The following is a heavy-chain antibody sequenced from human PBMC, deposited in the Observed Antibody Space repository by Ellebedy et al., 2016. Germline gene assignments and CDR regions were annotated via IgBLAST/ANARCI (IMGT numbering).Heavy chain of an antibody. J-gene: IGHJ2*01. V-gene: IGHV3-7*01. CDR3: ARAGFGDYVGWYFDL. Sequence: GGSLRLSCAASGFTFSSYWMSWVRQAPGKGLEWVANIKQDGSEKYYLDSVKGRFTISRDKAKNSLYLQMNSLRAEDTAVYYCARAGFGDYVGWYFDLWGRGTLVTVSS. CDR2: IKQDGSEK. D-gene: IGHD4-17*01. CDR1: GFTFSSYW.